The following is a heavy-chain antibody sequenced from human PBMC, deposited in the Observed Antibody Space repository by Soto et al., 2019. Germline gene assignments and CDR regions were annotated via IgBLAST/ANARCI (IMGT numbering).Heavy chain of an antibody. CDR3: AARGPYYYDSSGYEDLDY. J-gene: IGHJ4*02. V-gene: IGHV1-58*01. D-gene: IGHD3-22*01. Sequence: SVKVSCKASGFTFTSSAVQWVRQARGQRLEWIGWIVVGSGNTNYAQKFQERVTITRDMSTSTAYMELSSLRSEDTAVYYCAARGPYYYDSSGYEDLDYWGQGTLVTVSS. CDR2: IVVGSGNT. CDR1: GFTFTSSA.